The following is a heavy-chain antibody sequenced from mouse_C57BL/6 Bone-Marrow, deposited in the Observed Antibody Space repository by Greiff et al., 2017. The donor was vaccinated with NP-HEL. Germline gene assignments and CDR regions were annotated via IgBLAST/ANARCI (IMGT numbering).Heavy chain of an antibody. CDR3: TTDGREGY. D-gene: IGHD1-1*01. J-gene: IGHJ2*01. CDR2: IDPENGDT. Sequence: EVQLQQSGAELVRPGASVKLSCTASGFNIKDDYMHWVKQRPEQGLEWIGWIDPENGDTEYASKFQGKATITADTSSNTAYLQLSSLTSEDTAVYYCTTDGREGYWGQGTTLTVSS. V-gene: IGHV14-4*01. CDR1: GFNIKDDY.